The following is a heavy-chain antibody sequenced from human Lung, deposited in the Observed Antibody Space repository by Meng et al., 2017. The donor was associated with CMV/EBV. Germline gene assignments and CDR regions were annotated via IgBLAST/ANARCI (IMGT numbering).Heavy chain of an antibody. Sequence: SCAASGFTFSSYSMNWVRQAPGKGLEWVSSISSSSSYIYYADSVKGRFTISRDNAKNSLYLQMNSLRPEDTAVYYCARDVCGRDDFWSGCYDYWGQGTLVTVSS. V-gene: IGHV3-21*01. J-gene: IGHJ4*02. D-gene: IGHD3-3*01. CDR2: ISSSSSYI. CDR1: GFTFSSYS. CDR3: ARDVCGRDDFWSGCYDY.